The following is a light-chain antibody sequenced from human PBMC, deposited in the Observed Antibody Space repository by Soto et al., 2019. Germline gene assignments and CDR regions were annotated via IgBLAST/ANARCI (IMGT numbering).Light chain of an antibody. CDR3: QQYSISPIT. Sequence: EIVLTQSPGTLSLSPGERATLSCRASQSVTSSYLARYQQTPGQAPRLLIYGASSRATGIPDRFSGSGSGTDFTLTITRLEPEDFAVYYCQQYSISPITFGQGTRLEIK. CDR1: QSVTSSY. J-gene: IGKJ5*01. CDR2: GAS. V-gene: IGKV3-20*01.